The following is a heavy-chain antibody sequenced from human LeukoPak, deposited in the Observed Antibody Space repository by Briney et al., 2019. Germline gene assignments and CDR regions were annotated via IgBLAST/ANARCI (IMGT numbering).Heavy chain of an antibody. J-gene: IGHJ4*02. V-gene: IGHV4-39*01. Sequence: SETLSLTCTVSGSSISSSSYYWGWIRQPPGKGLEWIGSIYYSGSTYYNPSLKSRVTISVDTSKNQFSLKLSSVTAADTAVYYCARHSDTYYDFWSGYYRGGPFDYWGQGTLVTVSS. D-gene: IGHD3-3*01. CDR3: ARHSDTYYDFWSGYYRGGPFDY. CDR1: GSSISSSSYY. CDR2: IYYSGST.